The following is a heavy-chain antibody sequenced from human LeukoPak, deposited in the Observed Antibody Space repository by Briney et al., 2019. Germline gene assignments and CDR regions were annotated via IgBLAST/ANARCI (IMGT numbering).Heavy chain of an antibody. J-gene: IGHJ4*02. V-gene: IGHV3-7*01. CDR1: GFTFSSDW. Sequence: GGSLRLSCAASGFTFSSDWMIWVRQAPGKGLEWVANIKQDGSEKYYVDSVKGRFTISRDNAKNSLYLQMNSLRAEDTAVYYCARDTGYFDYWGQGTLVTVSS. D-gene: IGHD4-17*01. CDR3: ARDTGYFDY. CDR2: IKQDGSEK.